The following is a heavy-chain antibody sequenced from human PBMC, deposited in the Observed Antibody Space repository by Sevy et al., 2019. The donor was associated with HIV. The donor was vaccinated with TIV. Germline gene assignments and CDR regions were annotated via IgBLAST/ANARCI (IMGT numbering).Heavy chain of an antibody. J-gene: IGHJ5*02. CDR1: GYTFTTYG. D-gene: IGHD3-16*01. CDR3: ARKKNLGEPSDP. Sequence: ASVKVSCQPSGYTFTTYGITWVRQAPGQGLEWMGWINTYNGNTNYAQKFQGRITRTRDTSTSTAYMELRSLTSDDTAVYYCARKKNLGEPSDPWGQGTLVTVSS. CDR2: INTYNGNT. V-gene: IGHV1-18*01.